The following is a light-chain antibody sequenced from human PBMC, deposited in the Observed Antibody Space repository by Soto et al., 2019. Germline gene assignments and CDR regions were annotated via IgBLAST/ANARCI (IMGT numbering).Light chain of an antibody. J-gene: IGLJ2*01. V-gene: IGLV1-40*01. Sequence: QSALTQPPSVSGAPGQRVTISCTGSSSNIGAGYDVHWYQQLPGTAPKLLIYGNSNRPSGVPDRFSGSKSGTSASLAITGLQAEDEAAYSCQSYDSSLSGSNVVFGGGTKLTVL. CDR2: GNS. CDR1: SSNIGAGYD. CDR3: QSYDSSLSGSNVV.